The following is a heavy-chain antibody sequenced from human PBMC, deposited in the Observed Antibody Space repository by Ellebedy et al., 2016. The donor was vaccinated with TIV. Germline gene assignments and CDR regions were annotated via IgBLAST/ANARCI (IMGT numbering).Heavy chain of an antibody. D-gene: IGHD5-24*01. CDR2: IYYSGGT. CDR3: AREFVEVATIDDFYYAMDV. CDR1: GGSVSSGSYY. Sequence: SETLSLTCSVSGGSVSSGSYYWSWIRQPPGKGLEWIGYIYYSGGTNYNPSLKSRVTIALDTSKNEFSLKLRSVTAADTAVHYCAREFVEVATIDDFYYAMDVWGQGTTVTVSS. J-gene: IGHJ6*02. V-gene: IGHV4-61*01.